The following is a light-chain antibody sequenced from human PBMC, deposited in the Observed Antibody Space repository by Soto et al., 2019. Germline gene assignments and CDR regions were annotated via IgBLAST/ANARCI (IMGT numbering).Light chain of an antibody. CDR1: QSVRNW. Sequence: DIQMTQSPSTLFASVGDRVTITCRASQSVRNWLAWYQQKPGRAPQLLIYDSSTLEPGVPSRFRGSGSGTEFTFTIIGLEPDDFATYYCQQYDGYSPQTFGQGTKVEIK. CDR3: QQYDGYSPQT. CDR2: DSS. J-gene: IGKJ1*01. V-gene: IGKV1-5*01.